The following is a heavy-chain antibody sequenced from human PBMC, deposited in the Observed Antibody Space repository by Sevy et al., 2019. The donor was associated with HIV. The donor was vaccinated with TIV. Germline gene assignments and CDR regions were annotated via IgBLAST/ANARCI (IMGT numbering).Heavy chain of an antibody. V-gene: IGHV1-24*01. J-gene: IGHJ4*02. CDR3: ATDSVLLKGRYYDSSGYYLHY. CDR2: FDPEDGET. Sequence: ASVKVSCKVSGYIFTELSMHWVRQAPGKGLEWMGGFDPEDGETIYAQKFQGRVTMTEDTSTDTAYMDLSSLRSEETAGYYCATDSVLLKGRYYDSSGYYLHYWGQGTLVTVSS. D-gene: IGHD3-22*01. CDR1: GYIFTELS.